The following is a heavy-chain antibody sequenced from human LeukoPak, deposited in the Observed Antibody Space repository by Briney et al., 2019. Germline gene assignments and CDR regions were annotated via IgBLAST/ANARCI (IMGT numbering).Heavy chain of an antibody. J-gene: IGHJ2*01. CDR3: ARAVRVPAAMGDFDL. D-gene: IGHD2-2*01. CDR1: GYTFTSYG. Sequence: ASVKVSCKASGYTFTSYGISWVRQAPGQGHEWMGWMNPNSGNTGYAQKFQGRVTMTRNTSISTAYMELSSLRSEDTAVYYCARAVRVPAAMGDFDLWGRGTLVTVSS. CDR2: MNPNSGNT. V-gene: IGHV1-8*02.